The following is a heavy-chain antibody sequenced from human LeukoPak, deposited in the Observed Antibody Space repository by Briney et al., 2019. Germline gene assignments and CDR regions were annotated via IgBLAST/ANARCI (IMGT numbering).Heavy chain of an antibody. J-gene: IGHJ4*02. V-gene: IGHV1-2*06. Sequence: ASVKVSCKASGYTFTGYYMHWVRQAPGQGPEWMGRINPNSGGTNYAQKFQGRVTMTRDTSISTAYMELSRLRAEDTAVYYCARDQWLYSSGWYGYWGQGTLVIVSS. CDR3: ARDQWLYSSGWYGY. CDR1: GYTFTGYY. D-gene: IGHD6-19*01. CDR2: INPNSGGT.